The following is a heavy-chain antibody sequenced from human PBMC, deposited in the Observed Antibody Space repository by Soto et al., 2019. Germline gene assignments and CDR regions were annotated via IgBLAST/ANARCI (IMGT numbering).Heavy chain of an antibody. CDR1: GYSFTSYG. V-gene: IGHV1-18*01. D-gene: IGHD2-2*01. CDR3: ARDLTIVPATHPRLENYGMDV. J-gene: IGHJ6*02. CDR2: ISPYNRHT. Sequence: QVQLVQSAGEVKKPGASVKVSCKASGYSFTSYGISWVRRAPGQGLEWMGWISPYNRHTQLVDRFQGRVTMTTNTSTKTAYMELKNLRSDDTAHYYCARDLTIVPATHPRLENYGMDVWGQGTTVIVSS.